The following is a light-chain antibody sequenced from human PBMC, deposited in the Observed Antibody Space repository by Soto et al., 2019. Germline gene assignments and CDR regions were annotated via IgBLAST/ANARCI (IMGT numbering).Light chain of an antibody. J-gene: IGKJ1*01. CDR3: QQRRDWPRT. V-gene: IGKV3-11*01. Sequence: EIVLTQSPATLSLYPGERATLSCRASQSVSNYLAWYQQKPGQAPRLLIYDASNRATGIPARFSGSGSGTDFTLSISSLEPEDFAGYYCQQRRDWPRTFGQGTQVEIK. CDR1: QSVSNY. CDR2: DAS.